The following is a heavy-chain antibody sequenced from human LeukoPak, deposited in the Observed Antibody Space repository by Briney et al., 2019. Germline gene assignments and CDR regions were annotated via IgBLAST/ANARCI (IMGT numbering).Heavy chain of an antibody. D-gene: IGHD6-19*01. CDR3: ARQRSAVAGTEWFDP. Sequence: PSETLSLTCTVSGGSISSSTFYWGWIRQPPGKGLEWIGSIYYSGSTYYNPSLKSRVTISVDTSKNQFSLKLSSVTAADTAVYYCARQRSAVAGTEWFDPWGQGTLVTVSS. CDR2: IYYSGST. V-gene: IGHV4-39*01. CDR1: GGSISSSTFY. J-gene: IGHJ5*02.